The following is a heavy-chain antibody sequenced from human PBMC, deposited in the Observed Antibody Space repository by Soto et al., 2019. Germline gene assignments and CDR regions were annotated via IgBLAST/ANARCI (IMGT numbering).Heavy chain of an antibody. V-gene: IGHV1-8*01. CDR1: GYTFTSYD. D-gene: IGHD3-3*01. Sequence: GASVKVSCKASGYTFTSYDINWVRQATGQGLEWMGWMNPNSGNTGYAQKFQGRVTMTRNTSISTAYMELSSLRSEGTAVYYCARGRRITIFGVVMAHYYFDYWGQGTLVTVSS. CDR3: ARGRRITIFGVVMAHYYFDY. J-gene: IGHJ4*02. CDR2: MNPNSGNT.